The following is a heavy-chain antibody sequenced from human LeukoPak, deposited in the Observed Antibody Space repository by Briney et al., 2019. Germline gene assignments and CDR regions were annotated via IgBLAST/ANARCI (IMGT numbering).Heavy chain of an antibody. D-gene: IGHD2-8*01. V-gene: IGHV3-7*01. CDR1: GFTFSSYW. J-gene: IGHJ6*03. CDR3: ATRYCTIPACRASSYHCMDN. Sequence: GGSLRLSCAASGFTFSSYWMTWVRQAPGKGLEWVANIKQDGSEAYHVDSVKGRFTVSRDNAKNSLYLQLNSLGAEDTAVYYCATRYCTIPACRASSYHCMDNWVKGTTVTVSS. CDR2: IKQDGSEA.